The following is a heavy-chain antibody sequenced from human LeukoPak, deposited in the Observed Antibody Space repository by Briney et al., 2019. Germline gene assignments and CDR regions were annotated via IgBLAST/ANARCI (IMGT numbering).Heavy chain of an antibody. Sequence: GGSLRLSCAASGFTFSSYSMNWVRQAPGKGLEWVSYISSSSSTIYYADSVKGRFTISRDNSKNTLYLQMNSLRAEDTAVYYCAKKVDDYYDSSGYSYWGQGTLVTVSS. V-gene: IGHV3-48*01. CDR3: AKKVDDYYDSSGYSY. CDR2: ISSSSSTI. J-gene: IGHJ4*02. D-gene: IGHD3-22*01. CDR1: GFTFSSYS.